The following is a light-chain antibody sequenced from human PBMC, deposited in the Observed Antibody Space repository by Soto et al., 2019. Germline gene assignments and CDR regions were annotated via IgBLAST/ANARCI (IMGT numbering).Light chain of an antibody. CDR3: CSYAGSNTYV. J-gene: IGLJ1*01. CDR2: EGS. V-gene: IGLV2-23*01. CDR1: SSVVGSYNL. Sequence: QSALTQPASVSGSPGQSITISCTGTSSVVGSYNLVSWYQQHPGKAPKVMIYEGSKRPSGVSNRFSGSKSGNTASLTISGLQAEDEADYYCCSYAGSNTYVFGTGTKVTVL.